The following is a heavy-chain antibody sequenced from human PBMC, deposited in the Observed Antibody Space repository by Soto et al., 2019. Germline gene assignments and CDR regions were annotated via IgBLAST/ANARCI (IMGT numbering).Heavy chain of an antibody. J-gene: IGHJ6*02. V-gene: IGHV1-69*13. CDR2: IIPIFGTA. CDR1: GGTFSSYA. CDR3: ARGQAVVVPAAIPQYYYGMDV. D-gene: IGHD2-2*02. Sequence: ASVKVSCKASGGTFSSYAISWVRQAPGQGLEWMGGIIPIFGTANYAQKFQGRVTITADESTSTAYMELSSLRSEDTAVYYCARGQAVVVPAAIPQYYYGMDVCDQGTTVTVSS.